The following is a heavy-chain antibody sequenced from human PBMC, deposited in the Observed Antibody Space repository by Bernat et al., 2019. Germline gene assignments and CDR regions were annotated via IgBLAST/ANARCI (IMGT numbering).Heavy chain of an antibody. CDR1: GVSVSNNH. J-gene: IGHJ4*02. V-gene: IGHV3-66*01. CDR3: AAYGGSSV. CDR2: ISAGGIT. D-gene: IGHD4-17*01. Sequence: EVQLAESGGDLVQPGGSLRLSCAAAGVSVSNNHMSWVRQAPGKGLERVSVISAGGITYYADSVKGRFIISRDNFENTVFLQMNSLRVEDTAVYYCAAYGGSSVWGQGTLVTVSS.